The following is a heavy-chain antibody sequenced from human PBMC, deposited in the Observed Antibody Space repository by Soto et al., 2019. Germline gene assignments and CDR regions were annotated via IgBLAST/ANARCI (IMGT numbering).Heavy chain of an antibody. Sequence: QVQLHQWGAGLLKPSETLSLTGAVYGGSFSGYYWSWIRQPPGKGLEWIGEINHSGSNNYNPSHTTQLTISVDTYKHQFSLKLCSVTAAVKAVYYCAARAHLGYCSGGSCFPWGQGTLFTVCS. D-gene: IGHD2-15*01. CDR2: INHSGSN. CDR3: AARAHLGYCSGGSCFP. J-gene: IGHJ5*02. V-gene: IGHV4-34*01. CDR1: GGSFSGYY.